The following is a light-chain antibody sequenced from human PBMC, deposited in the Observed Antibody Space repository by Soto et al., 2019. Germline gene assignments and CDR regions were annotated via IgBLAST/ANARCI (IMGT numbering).Light chain of an antibody. CDR1: SSDVGAYNY. V-gene: IGLV2-8*01. CDR3: SSYAASNTLGV. J-gene: IGLJ3*02. Sequence: QSVLTQPPSASGSPGQSVTISCTGTSSDVGAYNYVSWYQQHPGKVPKLIIYEVSKRPSGVPDRFSGSKSGNTASLTVSGLQPEDEADYDCSSYAASNTLGVFGGGTKLTVL. CDR2: EVS.